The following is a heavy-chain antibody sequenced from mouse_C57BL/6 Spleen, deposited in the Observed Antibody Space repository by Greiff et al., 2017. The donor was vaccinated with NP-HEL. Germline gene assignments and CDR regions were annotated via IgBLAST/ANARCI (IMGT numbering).Heavy chain of an antibody. J-gene: IGHJ3*01. CDR2: IHPNSGST. V-gene: IGHV1-64*01. CDR1: GYTFTSYW. CDR3: ARTFAY. Sequence: QVQLQQPGAELVKPGASVKLSCKASGYTFTSYWMHWVKQRPGQGLEWIGMIHPNSGSTNYNEKFKNKATLTVDKSSSTAYMQLSSLTSEDSAVYYCARTFAYWGQGTLVTVSA.